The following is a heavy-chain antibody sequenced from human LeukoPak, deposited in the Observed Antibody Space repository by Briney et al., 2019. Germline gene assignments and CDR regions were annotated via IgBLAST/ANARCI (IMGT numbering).Heavy chain of an antibody. Sequence: GGSLRLSCAASGFTFSSYAMSWVRQAPGKGLEWVSAISGSGGSTYYADSVKGRFTISSDNSKNTLYLQMNSLRAEDTAVYYCAKTPGLVQTYYYYGMDVWGQGTTVTVSS. CDR1: GFTFSSYA. CDR3: AKTPGLVQTYYYYGMDV. CDR2: ISGSGGST. V-gene: IGHV3-23*01. J-gene: IGHJ6*02. D-gene: IGHD6-19*01.